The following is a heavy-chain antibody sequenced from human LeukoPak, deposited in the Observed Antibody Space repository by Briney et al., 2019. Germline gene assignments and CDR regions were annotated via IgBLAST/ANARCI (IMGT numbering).Heavy chain of an antibody. CDR2: IKQDGSEK. CDR1: GFTFSSYW. D-gene: IGHD6-6*01. Sequence: GGSLRLSCAASGFTFSSYWMSWVRQAPGKGLEWVANIKQDGSEKYYVGSVKGRFTISRDTAKNSLYLQMNSLRAEDTAVYYCARDQEQLAPGGAFDIWGQGTMVTVSS. V-gene: IGHV3-7*01. J-gene: IGHJ3*02. CDR3: ARDQEQLAPGGAFDI.